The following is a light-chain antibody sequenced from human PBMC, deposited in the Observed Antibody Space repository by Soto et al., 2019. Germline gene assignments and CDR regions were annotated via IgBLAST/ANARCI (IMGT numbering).Light chain of an antibody. Sequence: QAVVTQEPSFSVSPGGTVTLTCGLSSGSVSTSYFPSWYQQTPGQAPRTLMYSTNIRSSGVPDRFSGSILGNKAALTITGAQAADESDYYCVLYMPSGIWVFGGGTKVTVL. CDR2: STN. CDR3: VLYMPSGIWV. J-gene: IGLJ3*02. V-gene: IGLV8-61*01. CDR1: SGSVSTSYF.